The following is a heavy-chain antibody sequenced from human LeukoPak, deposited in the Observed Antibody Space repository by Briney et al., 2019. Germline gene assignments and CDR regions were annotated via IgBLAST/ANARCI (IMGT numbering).Heavy chain of an antibody. CDR2: IYTSGST. V-gene: IGHV4-4*07. Sequence: KSSETLSLTCTVSGDPISSYYWSWIRQPAGKGLEYIGRIYTSGSTIYNPSLKSRVTTSVDTSKNHFSLRLSSVTAADTAVYYCARVDPRGWPTIDYWGQGILVTVSS. CDR1: GDPISSYY. CDR3: ARVDPRGWPTIDY. J-gene: IGHJ4*02. D-gene: IGHD1-26*01.